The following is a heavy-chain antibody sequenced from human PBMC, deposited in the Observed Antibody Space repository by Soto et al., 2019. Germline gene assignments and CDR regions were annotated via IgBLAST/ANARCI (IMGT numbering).Heavy chain of an antibody. D-gene: IGHD6-19*01. CDR1: GYTFTSYG. V-gene: IGHV1-18*01. J-gene: IGHJ4*02. Sequence: QVQLVQSGAEVKKPGASVKVSCKASGYTFTSYGISWVRQAPGQVLEWMGWISAYNGKTNYAQKLQGRVTMTTDTSTSTAYMELRSLRSDDTAVYYCASNEYSQHRGWYDYWGQGTLVTVSS. CDR3: ASNEYSQHRGWYDY. CDR2: ISAYNGKT.